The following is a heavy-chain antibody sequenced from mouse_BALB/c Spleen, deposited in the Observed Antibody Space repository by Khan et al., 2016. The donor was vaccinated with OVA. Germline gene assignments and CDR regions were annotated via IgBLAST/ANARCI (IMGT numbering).Heavy chain of an antibody. J-gene: IGHJ3*01. Sequence: VQLQQSGPDLVKPGSSVKLSCTASGFNIKDTYMCWVKQRPEQDLVWIGRIDTSSGNTKSDPKFRGRATITADTSSNTAYLQLSSLTSEDTAVYYCAREYWDVFAYWGQGTLVTVSA. CDR2: IDTSSGNT. V-gene: IGHV14-3*02. CDR3: AREYWDVFAY. D-gene: IGHD4-1*01. CDR1: GFNIKDTY.